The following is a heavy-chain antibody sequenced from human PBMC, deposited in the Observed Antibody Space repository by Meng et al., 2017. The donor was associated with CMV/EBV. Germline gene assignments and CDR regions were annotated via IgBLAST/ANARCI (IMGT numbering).Heavy chain of an antibody. CDR3: AKFYAAGLWYYYGMDV. CDR2: IYSGGSST. CDR1: GFTFSSYA. Sequence: GESLKISCAASGFTFSSYAMSWVRQAPGKGLEWVSVIYSGGSSTYYADSVKGRFTISRDNSKNTLYLQMNSLRAEDTAVHYCAKFYAAGLWYYYGMDVWGQGTTVTVSS. J-gene: IGHJ6*02. D-gene: IGHD6-13*01. V-gene: IGHV3-23*03.